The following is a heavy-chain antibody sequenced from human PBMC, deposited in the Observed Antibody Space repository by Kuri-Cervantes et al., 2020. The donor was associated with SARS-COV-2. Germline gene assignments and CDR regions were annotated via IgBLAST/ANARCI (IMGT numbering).Heavy chain of an antibody. CDR2: ISGSGGST. Sequence: ETLSLTCAASGFTFSDYYMSWIRQAPGKGLEWVSAISGSGGSTYYADSVKGRFTISRDNSKNTLYLQMNSLRAEDTAVYYCAKTVRARGDYGVGWGQGTLVTVSS. CDR3: AKTVRARGDYGVG. CDR1: GFTFSDYY. D-gene: IGHD4-17*01. V-gene: IGHV3-23*01. J-gene: IGHJ4*02.